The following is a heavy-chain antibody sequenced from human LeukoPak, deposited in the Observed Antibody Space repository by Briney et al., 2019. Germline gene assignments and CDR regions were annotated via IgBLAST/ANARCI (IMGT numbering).Heavy chain of an antibody. Sequence: SETLSLTCTVSGGSISSYYWSWIRQPPGKGLEWIGYICTSGSTNYNPSLKSRVTISVDTSKNQFSLKLSSVTAADTAVYYCASTYYDFWSGYNYYYMDVWGKGTTVTVSS. J-gene: IGHJ6*03. CDR3: ASTYYDFWSGYNYYYMDV. V-gene: IGHV4-4*09. D-gene: IGHD3-3*01. CDR1: GGSISSYY. CDR2: ICTSGST.